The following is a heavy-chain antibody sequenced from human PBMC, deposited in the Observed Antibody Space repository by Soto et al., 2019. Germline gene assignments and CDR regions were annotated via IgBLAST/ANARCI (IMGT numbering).Heavy chain of an antibody. CDR2: INHSGST. CDR3: ARGVGSSWYSYDP. Sequence: SETLSLTCAVHGGSFSGYYWSWIRQPPGKGLEWIGEINHSGSTNYNPSLRSRVTISVDTSKNQFSLKLSSVTAADTAVYYCARGVGSSWYSYDPWGQGTLVTVSS. J-gene: IGHJ5*02. D-gene: IGHD6-13*01. CDR1: GGSFSGYY. V-gene: IGHV4-34*01.